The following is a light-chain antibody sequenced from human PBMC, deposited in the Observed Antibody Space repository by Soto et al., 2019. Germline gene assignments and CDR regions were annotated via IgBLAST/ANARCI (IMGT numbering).Light chain of an antibody. CDR1: QFISSY. V-gene: IGKV1-5*03. CDR3: QQYNSYSRT. CDR2: KAS. Sequence: DIQMTQSPSTLSASVGDKVTITCRASQFISSYLAWYQQKPGKAPKLLIYKASSLESGVPSRFSGSGSGTEFTLTIRSLQPDDFATYYCQQYNSYSRTFGQGTKVEIK. J-gene: IGKJ1*01.